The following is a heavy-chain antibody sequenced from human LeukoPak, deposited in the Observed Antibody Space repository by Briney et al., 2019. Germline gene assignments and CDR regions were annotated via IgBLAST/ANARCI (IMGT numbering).Heavy chain of an antibody. J-gene: IGHJ4*02. CDR1: GFTFSNAW. CDR2: IKSKTDGGTT. Sequence: GGSPRLSCAASGFTFSNAWMSWVRQAPGKGLEWVGRIKSKTDGGTTDYAAPVKGRFTISRDDSKNTLYLQMNSLKTEDTAVYYCTTDPSERYFDWLLYDYWGQGTLVTVSS. D-gene: IGHD3-9*01. CDR3: TTDPSERYFDWLLYDY. V-gene: IGHV3-15*01.